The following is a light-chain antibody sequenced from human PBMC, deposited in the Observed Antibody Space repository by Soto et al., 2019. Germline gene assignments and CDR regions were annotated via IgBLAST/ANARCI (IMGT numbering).Light chain of an antibody. V-gene: IGKV3-20*01. J-gene: IGKJ2*01. CDR2: GTS. CDR3: QQFNTYPYT. Sequence: EIVLTQSPGTLSLSPGERATLSCRASQSVSSKYLAWYQQKPGQAPRVLIYGTSIRASGVPERFSGGGSGTDFTLTITRLEHDDFALYFCQQFNTYPYTFGQGTKLEIK. CDR1: QSVSSKY.